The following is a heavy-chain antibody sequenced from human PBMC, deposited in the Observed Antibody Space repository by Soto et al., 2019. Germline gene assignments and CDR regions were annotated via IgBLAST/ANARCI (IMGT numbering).Heavy chain of an antibody. CDR3: ASGTGAGGVGPHGPWPRDFPH. CDR2: ISPSGGST. D-gene: IGHD1-26*01. J-gene: IGHJ1*01. CDR1: GYTFTSYS. Sequence: QVQLVQSGAEVKKPGASVKVSCKASGYTFTSYSMHLVRQAPGQGPEWMGIISPSGGSTNYAQKFQGRVTMTRDTSTSTVYMELRSLRSEDPAVYFCASGTGAGGVGPHGPWPRDFPHWCQGNLVTVSS. V-gene: IGHV1-46*03.